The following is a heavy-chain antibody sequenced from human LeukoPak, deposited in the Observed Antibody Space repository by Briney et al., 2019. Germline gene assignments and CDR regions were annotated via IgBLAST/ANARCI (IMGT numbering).Heavy chain of an antibody. CDR3: AKDYGIAAVGIESRGMVV. J-gene: IGHJ6*02. V-gene: IGHV3-74*01. D-gene: IGHD6-13*01. CDR2: IESDASNT. Sequence: PGGSLRFSCAASGFAFGSHWMHWVRQAPGKGLVWVARIESDASNTRYADSVKGRFTISRDNANKTLYLQMNSLRAEDMAVYYCAKDYGIAAVGIESRGMVVWGQGTTVTVSS. CDR1: GFAFGSHW.